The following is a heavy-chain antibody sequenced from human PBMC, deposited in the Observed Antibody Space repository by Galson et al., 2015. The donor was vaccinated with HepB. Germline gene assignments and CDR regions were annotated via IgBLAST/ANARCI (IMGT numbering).Heavy chain of an antibody. V-gene: IGHV1-18*04. J-gene: IGHJ4*02. Sequence: CKASGYTFTSYGISWVRQAPGQGLEWMGWISAYNGNTNYAQKLQGRVTMTTDTSTSTAYMELRSLRSDDTAVYYCARALTPYSSGSPSSYFDYWGQGTLVTVSS. D-gene: IGHD6-19*01. CDR2: ISAYNGNT. CDR1: GYTFTSYG. CDR3: ARALTPYSSGSPSSYFDY.